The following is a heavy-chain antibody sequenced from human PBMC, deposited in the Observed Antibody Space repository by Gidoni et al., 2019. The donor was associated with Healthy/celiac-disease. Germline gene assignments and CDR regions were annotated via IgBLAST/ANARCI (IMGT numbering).Heavy chain of an antibody. Sequence: QMQLVQSGPEVKKPGTSVKVSCKTSGFTFTSSAVQWVRQARGQRLEWIGWIVVGSGHTNYAQKFQERVTITRDMSTSTAYMELSSLRSEDTALYYCAAASRSRRFDYWGQGTLVTVSS. CDR3: AAASRSRRFDY. V-gene: IGHV1-58*01. CDR1: GFTFTSSA. J-gene: IGHJ4*02. CDR2: IVVGSGHT.